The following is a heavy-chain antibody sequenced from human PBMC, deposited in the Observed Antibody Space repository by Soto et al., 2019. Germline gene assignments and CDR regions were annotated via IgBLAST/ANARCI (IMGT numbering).Heavy chain of an antibody. J-gene: IGHJ6*02. D-gene: IGHD2-2*01. V-gene: IGHV4-59*08. CDR2: IYYSGST. CDR3: ARHVPYCSDTSHCAYGMDV. CDR1: GGSISSYY. Sequence: QVQLQESGPGLVKPSETLSLTCTVSGGSISSYYWSWIRQPPGKGLEWIGYIYYSGSTNYNPSLNSRATISVDTSKNQFSLKLSSVTAADTAVYYCARHVPYCSDTSHCAYGMDVWGQGTTVTVSS.